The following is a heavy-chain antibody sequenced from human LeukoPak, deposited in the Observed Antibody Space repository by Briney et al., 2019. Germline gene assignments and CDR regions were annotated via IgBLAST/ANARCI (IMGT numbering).Heavy chain of an antibody. Sequence: SETLSLTCTVSSNSIFTSNWWSWVRQPPGKGLEWIGQIFHSGSTSYSPSLKSRVTISMDKSKNQISLRLTSVTAADTAVYYCARSPTKRVPEDYWGQGTLVTVSS. CDR3: ARSPTKRVPEDY. CDR1: SNSIFTSNW. V-gene: IGHV4-4*02. CDR2: IFHSGST. J-gene: IGHJ4*02. D-gene: IGHD2-2*01.